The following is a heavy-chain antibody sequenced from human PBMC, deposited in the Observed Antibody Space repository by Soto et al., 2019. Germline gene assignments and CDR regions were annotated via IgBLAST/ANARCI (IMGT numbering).Heavy chain of an antibody. V-gene: IGHV3-23*01. CDR2: ISGSGST. Sequence: EVQLLDSGGGLVQLGGSLRLSCAASGFTVSSYAMSWVRQAPGKGLEWVSVISGSGSTYSADSVKGRFTISRDSSKNTVYLQMNSLRAEDTAVYYCAKALRFTFTTVYYMDVWGRGTTVTVSS. CDR3: AKALRFTFTTVYYMDV. D-gene: IGHD4-4*01. J-gene: IGHJ6*03. CDR1: GFTVSSYA.